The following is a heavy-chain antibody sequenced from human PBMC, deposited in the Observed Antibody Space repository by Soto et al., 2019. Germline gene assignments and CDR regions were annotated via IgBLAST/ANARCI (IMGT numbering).Heavy chain of an antibody. CDR2: INPNSGGT. CDR1: DFSFTSHG. V-gene: IGHV1-2*02. D-gene: IGHD6-19*01. Sequence: QIQLVQSGPEVKKPGASMKVSCKAYDFSFTSHGISWVRQAPGQGLEWMGWINPNSGGTNYAQKFQGRVTMTRDTSISTAYMELNRLRSDDTAVYYCARDQSPSSGWPGMDVWGQGTTVTVSS. J-gene: IGHJ6*02. CDR3: ARDQSPSSGWPGMDV.